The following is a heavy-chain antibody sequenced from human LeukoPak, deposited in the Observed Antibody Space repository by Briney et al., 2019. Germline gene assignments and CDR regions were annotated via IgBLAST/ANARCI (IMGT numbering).Heavy chain of an antibody. CDR3: AKDEYYYDGSGDFDY. CDR2: ISGSGGST. Sequence: PGGSLRLSCAASGFTFSSYATSWVRQAPGKGLEWVSAISGSGGSTYYADSVKGRFTISRDNSKNTLYLQMNSLRAEDTAVYYCAKDEYYYDGSGDFDYWGQGTLVTVSS. D-gene: IGHD3-22*01. J-gene: IGHJ4*02. CDR1: GFTFSSYA. V-gene: IGHV3-23*01.